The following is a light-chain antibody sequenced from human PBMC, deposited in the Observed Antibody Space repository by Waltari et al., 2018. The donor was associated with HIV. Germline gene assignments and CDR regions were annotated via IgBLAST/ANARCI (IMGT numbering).Light chain of an antibody. CDR1: NLGSHS. Sequence: SYILTQPPSVSVAPGKTASITCGGNNLGSHSVHWYQQKPGQAPVLVIYYNDDRTSGSPERFSGSKSGNTANLTISRVEAGDEADYYCQLWDTSTDHYVFGTGTKVTVL. CDR2: YND. V-gene: IGLV3-21*04. CDR3: QLWDTSTDHYV. J-gene: IGLJ1*01.